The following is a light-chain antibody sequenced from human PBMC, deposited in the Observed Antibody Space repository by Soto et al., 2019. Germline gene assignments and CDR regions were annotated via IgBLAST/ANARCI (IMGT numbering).Light chain of an antibody. J-gene: IGKJ3*01. CDR1: QNIRKY. Sequence: DRVTITCRASQNIRKYLNWYQRKPGKAPKLLIYAASTLQSGVPSRFSGSESGTEFTLTISSLQPEDFGDYICQQSYKTPFTFGPGTKVEIK. V-gene: IGKV1-39*01. CDR3: QQSYKTPFT. CDR2: AAS.